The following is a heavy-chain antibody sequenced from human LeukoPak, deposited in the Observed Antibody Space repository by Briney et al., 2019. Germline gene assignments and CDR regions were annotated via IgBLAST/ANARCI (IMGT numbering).Heavy chain of an antibody. CDR3: ARAVITFGAAVAKGFDC. CDR2: IYYSGST. J-gene: IGHJ4*02. D-gene: IGHD3-16*01. Sequence: SETLSLTCTVFGGSISNYYWSWIRQPPGKGLEWIGYIYYSGSTNYNPSLKGRVTISVDTSKNQFSLKLSSVTAADTAVYYCARAVITFGAAVAKGFDCWGQGTLVTVSS. CDR1: GGSISNYY. V-gene: IGHV4-59*01.